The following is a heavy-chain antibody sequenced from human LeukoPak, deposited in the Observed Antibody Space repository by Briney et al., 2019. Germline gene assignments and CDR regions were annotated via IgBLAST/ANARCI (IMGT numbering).Heavy chain of an antibody. J-gene: IGHJ2*01. CDR3: ARQYSDILTGYHRGELYWYFDL. CDR2: INHSGST. V-gene: IGHV4-34*01. CDR1: GFTFSSYE. Sequence: PGGSLRLSCAASGFTFSSYEMNWVRQAPGKGLVWIGEINHSGSTNYNPSLKSRVTISVDTSKNQFSLKLSSVTAADTAVYYCARQYSDILTGYHRGELYWYFDLWGRGTLVTVSS. D-gene: IGHD3-9*01.